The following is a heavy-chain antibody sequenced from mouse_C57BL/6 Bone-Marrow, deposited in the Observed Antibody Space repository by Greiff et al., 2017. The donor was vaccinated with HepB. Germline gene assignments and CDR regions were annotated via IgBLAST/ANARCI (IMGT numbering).Heavy chain of an antibody. J-gene: IGHJ1*03. D-gene: IGHD1-1*01. CDR1: GYTFTNYW. CDR2: IYPGGGYT. Sequence: VNVVESGAELVRPGTSVKMSCKASGYTFTNYWIGWAKQRPGHGLEWIGDIYPGGGYTNYNEKFKGKATLTADKSSSTAYMQFSSLTSEDSAIYYCARLTTVVATGGYFDVGGTGTTVTVSS. V-gene: IGHV1-63*01. CDR3: ARLTTVVATGGYFDV.